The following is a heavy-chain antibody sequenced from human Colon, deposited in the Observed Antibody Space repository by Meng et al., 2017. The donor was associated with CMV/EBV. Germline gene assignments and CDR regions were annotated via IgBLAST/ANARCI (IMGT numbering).Heavy chain of an antibody. CDR2: IYQSGTT. J-gene: IGHJ4*02. Sequence: GESLRLSCEASGFTMGSNYMSWVRQAPQKGLEWVAVIYQSGTTYYADSVRGRFTISRDNSKNTLYLQMDSLRSEDTAVYFCAKESPLARAPFDLWGQGTPVTVSS. CDR1: GFTMGSNY. D-gene: IGHD3-9*01. CDR3: AKESPLARAPFDL. V-gene: IGHV3-53*05.